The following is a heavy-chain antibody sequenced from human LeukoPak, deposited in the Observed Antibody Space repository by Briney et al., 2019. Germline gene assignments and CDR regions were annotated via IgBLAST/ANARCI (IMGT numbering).Heavy chain of an antibody. D-gene: IGHD3-16*02. CDR2: IKQDGSEK. CDR3: ARDDYVWGSYRYSDY. Sequence: GGSQRLSCAASGFTFSSYWMSWVRQAPGKGLEWVANIKQDGSEKYYVDSVKGRFTISRDNAKNSLYLQMNSLRAEDTAVYYCARDDYVWGSYRYSDYWGQGTLVTVSS. CDR1: GFTFSSYW. J-gene: IGHJ4*02. V-gene: IGHV3-7*01.